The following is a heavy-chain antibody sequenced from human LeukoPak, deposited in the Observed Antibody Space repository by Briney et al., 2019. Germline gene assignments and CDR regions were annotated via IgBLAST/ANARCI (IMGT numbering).Heavy chain of an antibody. Sequence: GGSLRLSCAASGFTCSSYWMSWVRQAPGKGLEWVANIKQDGSEKYYVDSVKGRFTISRANAKNSLYLQMNSLRAEDTAVYYCARDLYSSRTNDAFVIWGQGTMVTVSS. J-gene: IGHJ3*02. CDR2: IKQDGSEK. D-gene: IGHD6-13*01. CDR3: ARDLYSSRTNDAFVI. V-gene: IGHV3-7*01. CDR1: GFTCSSYW.